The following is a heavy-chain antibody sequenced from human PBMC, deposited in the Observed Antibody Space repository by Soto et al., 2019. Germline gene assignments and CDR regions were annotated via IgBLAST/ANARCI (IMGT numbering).Heavy chain of an antibody. Sequence: GGSLRLSCAASGFSFSRSDMNWVRQAPGKGLEWVSAIDCSGGGTYYADSVQGRFIISRDNSRNTLYLQMSRLRAEDTAVYYCATRFDWFVYWGRGTLVTVSS. CDR3: ATRFDWFVY. CDR1: GFSFSRSD. D-gene: IGHD3-9*01. CDR2: IDCSGGGT. J-gene: IGHJ4*02. V-gene: IGHV3-23*01.